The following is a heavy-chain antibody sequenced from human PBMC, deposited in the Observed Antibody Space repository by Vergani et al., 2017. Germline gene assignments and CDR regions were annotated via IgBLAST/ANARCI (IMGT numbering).Heavy chain of an antibody. V-gene: IGHV3-23*01. CDR3: ARMGGYDEGDAFRIGYFDS. D-gene: IGHD3-22*01. J-gene: IGHJ4*02. CDR2: IIGSGGST. CDR1: GFTFSSYA. Sequence: EVQLLESGGGLVQPGGSLRLSCAASGFTFSSYAMSWVRQAPGKGLEWVSAIIGSGGSTYYADSVKGRFTISRDNSKNTLYLQMNSLRAEDTAVYYCARMGGYDEGDAFRIGYFDSWGPGILVTVSS.